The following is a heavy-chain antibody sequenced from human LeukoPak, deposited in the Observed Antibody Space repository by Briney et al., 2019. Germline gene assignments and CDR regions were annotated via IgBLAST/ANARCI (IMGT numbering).Heavy chain of an antibody. Sequence: GESLKISCKGSGYSFTSYWIGWGRRMPGKGVEWMGIIYPGDSDTRYSPSFQGQVTISADKSISTAYLQWSSLKASDTAMYYCARGVGYCSGGSCYEVYDYWGQGTLVTVSS. D-gene: IGHD2-15*01. J-gene: IGHJ4*02. CDR1: GYSFTSYW. CDR3: ARGVGYCSGGSCYEVYDY. V-gene: IGHV5-51*01. CDR2: IYPGDSDT.